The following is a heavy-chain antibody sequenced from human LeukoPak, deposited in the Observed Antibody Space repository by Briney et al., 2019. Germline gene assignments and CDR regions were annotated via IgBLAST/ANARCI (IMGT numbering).Heavy chain of an antibody. Sequence: ASVKVSCKASGYTFTSYYMHWVRQAPGQGLEWMGWINPNSGGTNYAQKFQGRVTMTRDTSISTAYMELSRLRSDDTAVYYCARGRVVPATYFDYWGQGTLVTVSS. J-gene: IGHJ4*02. V-gene: IGHV1-2*02. D-gene: IGHD2-2*01. CDR3: ARGRVVPATYFDY. CDR1: GYTFTSYY. CDR2: INPNSGGT.